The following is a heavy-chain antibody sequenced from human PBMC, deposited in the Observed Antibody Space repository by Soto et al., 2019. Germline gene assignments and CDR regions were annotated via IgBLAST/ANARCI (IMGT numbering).Heavy chain of an antibody. D-gene: IGHD1-7*01. CDR2: MYSTGNT. CDR1: GGSISSYH. Sequence: SETLSLTCSVYGGSISSYHWSWIRQPAGKGLEWIGRMYSTGNTNYNPSLKSRVTVSIDTSKNQFFLRLNSVTAADSAVYYCAREFGDNWNYEAYWSQGHAVT. V-gene: IGHV4-4*07. J-gene: IGHJ4*02. CDR3: AREFGDNWNYEAY.